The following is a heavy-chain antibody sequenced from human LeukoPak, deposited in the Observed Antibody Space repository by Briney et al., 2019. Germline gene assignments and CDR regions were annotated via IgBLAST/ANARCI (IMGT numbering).Heavy chain of an antibody. CDR1: VGSISSSSYY. D-gene: IGHD3-22*01. Sequence: PSETLSLTCTVSVGSISSSSYYWGWIRQPPGKGLEWLGSIYYSGSTYNNPSLKSRVPISVDTSKNQFSLKLSSVTAADTAVYYCARHLYYYDSSGYYLPDYWGQRTLVTVSS. CDR2: IYYSGST. V-gene: IGHV4-39*07. CDR3: ARHLYYYDSSGYYLPDY. J-gene: IGHJ4*02.